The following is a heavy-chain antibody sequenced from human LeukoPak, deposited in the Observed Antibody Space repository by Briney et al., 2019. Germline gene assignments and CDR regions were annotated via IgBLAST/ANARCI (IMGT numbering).Heavy chain of an antibody. CDR3: ARELTYYYGSGSSYGYYYYYYMDV. CDR1: GGTFSSYA. J-gene: IGHJ6*03. D-gene: IGHD3-10*01. CDR2: IIPIFGTS. V-gene: IGHV1-69*06. Sequence: ASVKVSCKASGGTFSSYAISWVRQAPGQGLEWMGGIIPIFGTSNYAQKFHGRVTITEDKSTSTAYMELSSLRSDDTAVYYCARELTYYYGSGSSYGYYYYYYMDVWGKGTTVTVSS.